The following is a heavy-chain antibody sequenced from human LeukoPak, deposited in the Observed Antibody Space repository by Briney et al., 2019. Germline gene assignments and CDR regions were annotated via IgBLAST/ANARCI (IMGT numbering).Heavy chain of an antibody. Sequence: SETLSLTCTVSGGSISSSSYYWSWIRQHPGKGLEWIGYIYYSGSTYYNPSLKSRVTISVDTSKNQFSLKLSSVTAADTAVYYCAGVGYYDSSGYYDLLDYWGQGTLVTVSS. J-gene: IGHJ4*02. CDR2: IYYSGST. V-gene: IGHV4-31*03. CDR3: AGVGYYDSSGYYDLLDY. CDR1: GGSISSSSYY. D-gene: IGHD3-22*01.